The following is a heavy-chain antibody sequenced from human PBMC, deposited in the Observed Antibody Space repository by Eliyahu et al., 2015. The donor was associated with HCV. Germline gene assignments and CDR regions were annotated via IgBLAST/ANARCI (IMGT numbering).Heavy chain of an antibody. CDR2: IYTGGNT. CDR3: ATSARAALEFDN. V-gene: IGHV4-4*07. J-gene: IGHJ4*02. D-gene: IGHD5-24*01. CDR1: GXSISNYY. Sequence: QVQLQESGPRLVKPSXTLSLTCXVSGXSISNYYWSWIRQTAGKGLEWIGRIYTGGNTNYNPSLQSRASVSVDTSKHQFSLQLSSVTAADTAVYFCATSARAALEFDNWGQGTLVTVSS.